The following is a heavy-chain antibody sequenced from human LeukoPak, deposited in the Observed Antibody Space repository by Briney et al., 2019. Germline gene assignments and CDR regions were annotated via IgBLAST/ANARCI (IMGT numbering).Heavy chain of an antibody. CDR2: IYSVGST. Sequence: PGGSLRLSCAASGFTVSSNYMSWVRQAPGKGREWVSVIYSVGSTYYADSVKGRFTISRDNPKNTLYLQMNSLRAEDTAVYYCASSLGYGDAFDIWGQGTMVTVYS. CDR3: ASSLGYGDAFDI. V-gene: IGHV3-53*01. J-gene: IGHJ3*02. CDR1: GFTVSSNY. D-gene: IGHD5-12*01.